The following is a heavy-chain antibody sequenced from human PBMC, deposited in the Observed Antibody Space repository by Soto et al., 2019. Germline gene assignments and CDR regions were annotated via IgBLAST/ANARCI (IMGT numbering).Heavy chain of an antibody. J-gene: IGHJ4*02. CDR3: ASGTLFCAGDCYFEH. CDR1: KTTFSDYG. CDR2: IIPVLGTI. V-gene: IGHV1-69*06. D-gene: IGHD2-21*02. Sequence: QVQLVQSGPEVKKPGSSVNISCTAPKTTFSDYGLNWVRQAPGQGLEWMGGIIPVLGTINYAQKFQGRVTINADKSSNTVYMAVTSLTSEDTAVYYCASGTLFCAGDCYFEHWGPGTVVTVSS.